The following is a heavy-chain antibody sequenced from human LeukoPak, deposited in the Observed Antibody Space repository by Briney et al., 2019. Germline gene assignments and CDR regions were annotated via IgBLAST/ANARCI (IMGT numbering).Heavy chain of an antibody. CDR3: AKGSNRGVATIDY. D-gene: IGHD5-12*01. J-gene: IGHJ4*02. CDR2: INDDGSST. CDR1: GSPFSSYW. Sequence: GGPLRFPCAASGSPFSSYWMLWVAQAPGKGLFGASRINDDGSSTSYADSVKGRFTISRDNAKNTLSLQMNSLSAEDTAVYYCAKGSNRGVATIDYWGQGTLVTVSS. V-gene: IGHV3-74*01.